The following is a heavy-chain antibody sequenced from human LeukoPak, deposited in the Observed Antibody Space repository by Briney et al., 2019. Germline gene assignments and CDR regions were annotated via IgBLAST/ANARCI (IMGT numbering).Heavy chain of an antibody. CDR2: IRGNGKT. J-gene: IGHJ5*02. CDR3: VRDRAATQDWVEFDP. CDR1: GFSASDYY. Sequence: GGSLILSCAVSGFSASDYYMNWVRQAPGMGLEWVSLIRGNGKTFYADSAKGRFITSRDDSKNTVYLQMNSLRVEDTALYFCVRDRAATQDWVEFDPWGQGTLVTVSS. D-gene: IGHD2-15*01. V-gene: IGHV3-53*05.